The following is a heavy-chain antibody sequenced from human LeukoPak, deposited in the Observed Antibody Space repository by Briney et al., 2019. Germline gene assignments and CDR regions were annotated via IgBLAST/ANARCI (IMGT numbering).Heavy chain of an antibody. J-gene: IGHJ4*02. D-gene: IGHD5-24*01. V-gene: IGHV1-2*02. CDR3: ARNGEMATIMSYFDY. CDR1: GYTFTGYY. Sequence: ASVKVSCKASGYTFTGYYMHWVRQAPGQGLEWMGWINPNSGGTNYAQKFQGRVTMTRGTSISTAYMELSRLRSDDTAVYYCARNGEMATIMSYFDYWGQGTLVTVSS. CDR2: INPNSGGT.